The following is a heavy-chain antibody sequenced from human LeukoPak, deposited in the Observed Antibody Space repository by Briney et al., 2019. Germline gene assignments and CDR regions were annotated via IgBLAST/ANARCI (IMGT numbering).Heavy chain of an antibody. CDR2: INPSGGST. CDR3: ARDTYYYDSSGHSGHFDY. D-gene: IGHD3-22*01. J-gene: IGHJ4*02. V-gene: IGHV1-46*01. Sequence: ASVKVSCKASGYTFTSYYMHWVRQAPGQGLEWMGIINPSGGSTSYAQKFQGRVTMTGDTSTSKVYMELSSLRSEDTAVYYCARDTYYYDSSGHSGHFDYWGQGTLVTVSS. CDR1: GYTFTSYY.